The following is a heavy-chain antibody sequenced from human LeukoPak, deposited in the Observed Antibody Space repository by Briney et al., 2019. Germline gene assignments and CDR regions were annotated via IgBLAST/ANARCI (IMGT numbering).Heavy chain of an antibody. D-gene: IGHD6-6*01. CDR1: GFIFSSYS. CDR2: ITGSGGNT. Sequence: GGSLRLSCAASGFIFSSYSMSWVRQAPGKGLEWVSVITGSGGNTYYADSVKGRFTISKDNSKNTVYLQMSSLRAEGTAVYYCARDLYSSSSGYFDYWGKGTLVTVSS. CDR3: ARDLYSSSSGYFDY. V-gene: IGHV3-23*01. J-gene: IGHJ4*02.